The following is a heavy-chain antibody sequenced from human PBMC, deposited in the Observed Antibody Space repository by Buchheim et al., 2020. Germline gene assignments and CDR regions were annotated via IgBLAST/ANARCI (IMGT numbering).Heavy chain of an antibody. CDR3: ARAPSGMSYGER. CDR2: ISTVGTGA. D-gene: IGHD5-18*01. V-gene: IGHV3-74*01. CDR1: GFNFADYR. Sequence: EVQLVESGGGLVQPEGSLRISCSASGFNFADYRMLWVRQPPGKGLVWVSRISTVGTGAAYADSVKGRFTISRDNAKNALYLPMDRLRVDDTAVDYCARAPSGMSYGERWGQGTL. J-gene: IGHJ1*01.